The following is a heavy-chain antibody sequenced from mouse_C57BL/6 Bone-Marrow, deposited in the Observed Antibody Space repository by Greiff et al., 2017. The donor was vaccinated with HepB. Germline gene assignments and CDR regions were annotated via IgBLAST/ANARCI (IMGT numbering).Heavy chain of an antibody. CDR2: INPSSGYT. CDR3: ARRYYGIFYAMDY. D-gene: IGHD2-1*01. Sequence: VQLQQPGAELARPGASVKMSCKASGYTFTSYTMHWVKQRPGQGLEWIGYINPSSGYTKYNQKFKDKATLTADKSSSTAYMQLSSLTSEDSAVYYCARRYYGIFYAMDYWGQGTAVTVSS. J-gene: IGHJ4*01. CDR1: GYTFTSYT. V-gene: IGHV1-4*01.